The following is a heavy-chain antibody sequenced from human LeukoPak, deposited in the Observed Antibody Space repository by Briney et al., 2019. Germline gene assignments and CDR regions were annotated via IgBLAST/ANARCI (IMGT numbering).Heavy chain of an antibody. CDR3: ARDRGYTFDY. Sequence: GGSLRLSCAASGLAFNTYWMRWVRQAPGKGLVWVSRIKSDGSDTTYTDPVKGRFTISRDNAKNTLYLQMNSLSAEDTAMYFCARDRGYTFDYWGQGTLVTVSS. J-gene: IGHJ4*02. CDR1: GLAFNTYW. CDR2: IKSDGSDT. D-gene: IGHD3-22*01. V-gene: IGHV3-74*01.